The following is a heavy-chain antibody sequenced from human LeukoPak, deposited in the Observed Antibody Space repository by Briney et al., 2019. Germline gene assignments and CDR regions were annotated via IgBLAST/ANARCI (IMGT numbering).Heavy chain of an antibody. V-gene: IGHV3-33*08. CDR2: IWYDGSNK. D-gene: IGHD6-13*01. J-gene: IGHJ4*02. CDR3: ARDRDRVAAAGLFDY. Sequence: PGGSLRLSCAASGFTFSSYAMSWVRQAPGKGLEWVAVIWYDGSNKYYADSVKGRFTISRDNSKNTLYLQMNSLRAEDTAVYYCARDRDRVAAAGLFDYWGQGTLVTVSS. CDR1: GFTFSSYA.